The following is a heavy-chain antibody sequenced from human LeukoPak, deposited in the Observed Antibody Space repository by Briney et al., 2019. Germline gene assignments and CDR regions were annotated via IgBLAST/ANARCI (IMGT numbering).Heavy chain of an antibody. CDR2: IKQDGGEK. V-gene: IGHV3-7*01. D-gene: IGHD4-17*01. Sequence: GGSLRLSCAASGFTFSSYWMSWVRQAPGKGLEWVANIKQDGGEKYYVDSVKGRFTISRDNAKNSLYLQMNSLRDEDTALYYCARDTLVYDDSPDAFDIWDQGTMVTVSS. CDR1: GFTFSSYW. CDR3: ARDTLVYDDSPDAFDI. J-gene: IGHJ3*02.